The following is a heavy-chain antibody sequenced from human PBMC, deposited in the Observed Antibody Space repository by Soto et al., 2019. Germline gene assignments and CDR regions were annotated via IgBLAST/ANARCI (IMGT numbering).Heavy chain of an antibody. CDR3: ARDLVPGYTDFSDY. Sequence: ASVKVSCKASGYTFNSYGISWVRQAPGQGLEWMGWISAYNGNKKYAQKLQGRVTMTTDTSTSTAYMELRSLRSDDTAVYYCARDLVPGYTDFSDYWGQGTLVTVSS. D-gene: IGHD5-12*01. J-gene: IGHJ4*02. CDR1: GYTFNSYG. CDR2: ISAYNGNK. V-gene: IGHV1-18*01.